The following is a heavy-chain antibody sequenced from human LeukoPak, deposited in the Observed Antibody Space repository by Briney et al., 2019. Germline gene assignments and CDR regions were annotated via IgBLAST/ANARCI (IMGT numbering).Heavy chain of an antibody. D-gene: IGHD1-26*01. Sequence: SVKVSCKASGGTFSSYAISWVRQAPGQGLEWMGGIIPIFGTANYAQKFQGRVTITTDESTSTAYMELSSLRSEDTAVYYCARERTNSIVGATGDFDYWGQGTLVTVSS. V-gene: IGHV1-69*05. J-gene: IGHJ4*02. CDR3: ARERTNSIVGATGDFDY. CDR1: GGTFSSYA. CDR2: IIPIFGTA.